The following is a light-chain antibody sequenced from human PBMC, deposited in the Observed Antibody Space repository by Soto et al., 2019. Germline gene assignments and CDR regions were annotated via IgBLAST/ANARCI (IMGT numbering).Light chain of an antibody. CDR3: QQYYSYPRT. Sequence: AIRMTHSPSSLSASTGDRVTIPCRASQGIISYLAWYQQKPGKAPKLLIYAASTLQSGVPSRFSGSGSGTDFTLTISCLQSEDFATYYCQQYYSYPRTFGQGTKVDIK. V-gene: IGKV1-8*01. CDR1: QGIISY. J-gene: IGKJ1*01. CDR2: AAS.